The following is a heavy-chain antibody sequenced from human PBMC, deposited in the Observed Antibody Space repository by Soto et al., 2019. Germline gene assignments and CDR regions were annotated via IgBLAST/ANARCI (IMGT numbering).Heavy chain of an antibody. CDR1: GYTFTSYD. D-gene: IGHD2-15*01. J-gene: IGHJ5*02. CDR3: ARGGYCSGGSCYRDWFDP. V-gene: IGHV1-8*01. Sequence: ASVKVSCKASGYTFTSYDINWVRQATGQGLEWMGWKNPNSGNTGYAQKFQGRVTMTRNTSISTAYMELSSLRSEDTAVYYCARGGYCSGGSCYRDWFDPWGQGTLVTVSS. CDR2: KNPNSGNT.